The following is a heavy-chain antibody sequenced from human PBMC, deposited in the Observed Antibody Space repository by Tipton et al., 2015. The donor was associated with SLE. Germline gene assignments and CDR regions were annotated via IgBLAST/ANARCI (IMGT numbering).Heavy chain of an antibody. V-gene: IGHV4-59*01. CDR1: ADSFTHYH. D-gene: IGHD2/OR15-2a*01. CDR3: ARGFLFQGLTFGY. Sequence: TLSLTCTVSADSFTHYHWSWIRQSPGKELEWIGYVYFGGSTNYNPSLKSRVTISVDTSKNQFSLNLKSVRAADTAVYYCARGFLFQGLTFGYWGQGILVSVSS. CDR2: VYFGGST. J-gene: IGHJ4*02.